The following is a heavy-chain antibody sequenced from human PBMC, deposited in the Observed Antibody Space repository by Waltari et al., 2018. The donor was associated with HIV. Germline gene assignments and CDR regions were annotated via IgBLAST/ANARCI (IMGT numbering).Heavy chain of an antibody. Sequence: QVQLVQSGAEVKKPGSSVKVSCKASGGTFSSYAISWVRQAPGQGLEWMGGIIPSFGTANYAQKFQGRVTITADKSTSTAYMELSSLRSEDTAVYYCARGKYQLLTYYYYGMDVWGQGTTVTVSS. CDR2: IIPSFGTA. CDR3: ARGKYQLLTYYYYGMDV. V-gene: IGHV1-69*06. CDR1: GGTFSSYA. J-gene: IGHJ6*02. D-gene: IGHD2-2*01.